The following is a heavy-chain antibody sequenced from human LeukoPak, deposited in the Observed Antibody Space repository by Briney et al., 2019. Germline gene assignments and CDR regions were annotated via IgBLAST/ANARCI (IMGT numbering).Heavy chain of an antibody. Sequence: PSETLSLTCTVSGGSISGYYWSWIRQPAGKGLEWIGRIYTSGSTNYNPSLKSRVTMSVDTSKNQFSLKLSSVTAADTAVYYCARDGGAVAGTYYYYGMDVWGQGTTVTVSS. D-gene: IGHD6-19*01. CDR3: ARDGGAVAGTYYYYGMDV. CDR1: GGSISGYY. J-gene: IGHJ6*02. V-gene: IGHV4-4*07. CDR2: IYTSGST.